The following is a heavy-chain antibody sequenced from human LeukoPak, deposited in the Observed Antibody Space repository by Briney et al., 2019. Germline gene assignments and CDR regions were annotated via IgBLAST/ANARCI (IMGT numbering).Heavy chain of an antibody. CDR2: IIPIFGTA. CDR3: ARARDIVVNWFDP. D-gene: IGHD2-15*01. V-gene: IGHV1-69*05. CDR1: GGTFSSYA. Sequence: ASVKVSCKASGGTFSSYAISWARQAPGQGLEWMGGIIPIFGTANYAQKFQGRVTITTDESTSTAYMELSSLRSEDTAVYYCARARDIVVNWFDPWGQGTLVTVSS. J-gene: IGHJ5*02.